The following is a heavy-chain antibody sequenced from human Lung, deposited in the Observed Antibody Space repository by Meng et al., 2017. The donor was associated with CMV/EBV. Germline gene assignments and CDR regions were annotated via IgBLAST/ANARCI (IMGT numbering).Heavy chain of an antibody. V-gene: IGHV3-21*04. CDR3: ARHRYFFDT. J-gene: IGHJ4*02. CDR1: GFTFNSYS. CDR2: TTTDSRYM. D-gene: IGHD3-9*01. Sequence: GSLRLSCAASGFTFNSYSMNWVRQASGKGLEWISSTTTDSRYMYYAASVKGRFAIFRDNTKVSLYLQMDGLGADDTAVYFCARHRYFFDTWGQGTPVTVSS.